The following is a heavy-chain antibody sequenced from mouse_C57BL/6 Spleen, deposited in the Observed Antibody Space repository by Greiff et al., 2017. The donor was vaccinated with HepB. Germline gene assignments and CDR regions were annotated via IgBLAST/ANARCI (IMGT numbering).Heavy chain of an antibody. CDR3: ARSHQYYGSSNWYFDV. V-gene: IGHV1-26*01. Sequence: EVQLQQSGPELVKPGASVKISCKASGYTFTDYYMNWVKQSHGKSLEWIGDINPNNGGTSYNQKFKGKATLTVDKYSSTAYMELRSLTSEDSAVYYCARSHQYYGSSNWYFDVWGTGTTVTVSS. D-gene: IGHD1-1*01. J-gene: IGHJ1*03. CDR2: INPNNGGT. CDR1: GYTFTDYY.